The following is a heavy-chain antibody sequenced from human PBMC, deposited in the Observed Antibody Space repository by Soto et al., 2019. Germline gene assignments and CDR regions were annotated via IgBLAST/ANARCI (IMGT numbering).Heavy chain of an antibody. CDR2: ISYDGSNK. D-gene: IGHD3-3*01. CDR3: AKEVGDSYGMDV. Sequence: GGSLRLSCAASGFTFSSYGMHWVRQAPGKGLEWVAVISYDGSNKYYADSVKGRFTISRDNSKNTLYLQMNSLRAEDTAVYYCAKEVGDSYGMDVWGQGTTVTVSS. CDR1: GFTFSSYG. J-gene: IGHJ6*02. V-gene: IGHV3-30*18.